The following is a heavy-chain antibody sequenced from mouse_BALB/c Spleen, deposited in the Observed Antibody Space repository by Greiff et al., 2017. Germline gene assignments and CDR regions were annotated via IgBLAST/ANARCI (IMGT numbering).Heavy chain of an antibody. Sequence: EVKVVESGPSLVKPSQTLSLTCSVTGDSITSGYWNWIRKFPGNKLEYMGYISYSGSTYYNPSLKSRISITRDTSKNQYYLQLNSVTTEDTATYYCARDYGSSAWFAYWGQGTLVTVSA. CDR1: GDSITSGY. D-gene: IGHD1-1*01. J-gene: IGHJ3*01. CDR3: ARDYGSSAWFAY. CDR2: ISYSGST. V-gene: IGHV3-8*02.